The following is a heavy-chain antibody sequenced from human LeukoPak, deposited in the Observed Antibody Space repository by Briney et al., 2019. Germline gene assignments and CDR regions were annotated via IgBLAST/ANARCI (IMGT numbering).Heavy chain of an antibody. Sequence: GGSLRLSCAASGFTFSSYWMSWVRQAPGKGLEWVANIKQDGSEKYYVDSVQGRFTISRDNAKNSLYLQMNSLRAEDTAVYYCARVLWFGELLFWGQGTLVTVSS. CDR1: GFTFSSYW. D-gene: IGHD3-10*01. CDR2: IKQDGSEK. J-gene: IGHJ4*02. V-gene: IGHV3-7*01. CDR3: ARVLWFGELLF.